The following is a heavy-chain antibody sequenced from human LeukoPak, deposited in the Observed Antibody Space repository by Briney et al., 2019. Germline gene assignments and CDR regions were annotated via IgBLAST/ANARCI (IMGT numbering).Heavy chain of an antibody. Sequence: GESLKISCKGSGYSFTDYWIGWVRQMPGKGLEWMGMIYPGDSDTRYSPSFQGQVTISADKSISTAYLRWSSLEASDTAMYYCARLLEGVAGTWGYWGQGTLVTVS. J-gene: IGHJ4*02. CDR2: IYPGDSDT. V-gene: IGHV5-51*01. CDR1: GYSFTDYW. CDR3: ARLLEGVAGTWGY. D-gene: IGHD6-19*01.